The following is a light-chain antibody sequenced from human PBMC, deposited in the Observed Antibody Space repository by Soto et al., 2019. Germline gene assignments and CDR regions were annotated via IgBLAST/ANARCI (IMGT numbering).Light chain of an antibody. V-gene: IGLV1-44*01. CDR1: RSSIGSST. CDR2: SNN. J-gene: IGLJ1*01. CDR3: EAWDASLGGFYG. Sequence: QSVLTQQHSASRAPGRRVTTSCSGSRSSIGSSTVNWYQHLPGMAPKLIIYSNNHRPSGVTDRFSASKAGASASLAISGLQSGDEGDCYCEAWDASLGGFYGFGSGTKVT.